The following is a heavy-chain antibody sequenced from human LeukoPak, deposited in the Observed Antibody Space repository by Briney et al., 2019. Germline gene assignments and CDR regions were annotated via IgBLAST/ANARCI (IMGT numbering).Heavy chain of an antibody. Sequence: GGSLRLSCAASGFTFSSYAMHWVRQAPGKGLERVAVISYDGSNKYYADSVKGRFTISRDNSKNTLYLQMNSLRAEDTAVYYCARYLRITGTWFDPWGQGTLVTVSS. J-gene: IGHJ5*02. V-gene: IGHV3-30*01. CDR1: GFTFSSYA. CDR2: ISYDGSNK. D-gene: IGHD1-20*01. CDR3: ARYLRITGTWFDP.